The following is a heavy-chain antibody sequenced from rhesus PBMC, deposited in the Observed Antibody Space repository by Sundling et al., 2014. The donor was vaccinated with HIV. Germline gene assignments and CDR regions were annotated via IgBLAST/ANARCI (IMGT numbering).Heavy chain of an antibody. CDR1: GGSLSGNY. Sequence: QVQLQESGPGLVKPSETLSLTCTVSGGSLSGNYWSWIRQAPGKGLEWIGYIYGSGTNIYYNRSLKSRVTLSVDTSRDQLSLKLTSVTAADTALYYCARHGEWSYLGVYFDSWGQGVQLTVSS. CDR2: IYGSGTNI. V-gene: IGHV4-169*01. CDR3: ARHGEWSYLGVYFDS. J-gene: IGHJ4*01. D-gene: IGHD1-44*02.